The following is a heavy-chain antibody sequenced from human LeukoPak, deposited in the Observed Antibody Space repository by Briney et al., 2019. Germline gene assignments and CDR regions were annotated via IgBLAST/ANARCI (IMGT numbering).Heavy chain of an antibody. CDR2: IYYSGST. Sequence: SETLSLTCAVSGGSISGSSYYWGWIRQPPGRGLEWIGSIYYSGSTYYNPSLKSRLTISVDTSKNQFSLKLSSVTAADAAVYYCARHSSFFSPLYPWGQGTLVTVSS. V-gene: IGHV4-39*01. J-gene: IGHJ5*02. CDR3: ARHSSFFSPLYP. CDR1: GGSISGSSYY. D-gene: IGHD1-26*01.